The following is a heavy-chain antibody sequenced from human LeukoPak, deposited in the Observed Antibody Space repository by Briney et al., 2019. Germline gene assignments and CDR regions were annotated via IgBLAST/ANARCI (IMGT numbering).Heavy chain of an antibody. CDR3: ARGKRYYYDSSGYRRGYYFDY. V-gene: IGHV4-34*01. D-gene: IGHD3-22*01. Sequence: NSSETLSLTCAVYGGSFSGYYWSWIRQPPGKGLEWIGEINHSGSTNYNPSLKSRVTISVDTSKNQFSLKLSSVTAADTAVYYCARGKRYYYDSSGYRRGYYFDYWGQGTLVTVSS. J-gene: IGHJ4*02. CDR1: GGSFSGYY. CDR2: INHSGST.